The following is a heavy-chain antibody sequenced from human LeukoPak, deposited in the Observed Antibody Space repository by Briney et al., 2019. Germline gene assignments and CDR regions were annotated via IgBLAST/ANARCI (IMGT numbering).Heavy chain of an antibody. CDR1: GGSIISYY. V-gene: IGHV4-59*01. CDR3: ARGGGMGHYYYYMDV. J-gene: IGHJ6*03. Sequence: SETLTLTCTVSGGSIISYYWSWIRQPPGKGLEWIGYIYYSGSTNYNPSLKGRVTISVDTSKNQFSLKLSSVTAADTAVYYCARGGGMGHYYYYMDVWGKGTTVTISS. CDR2: IYYSGST. D-gene: IGHD5-24*01.